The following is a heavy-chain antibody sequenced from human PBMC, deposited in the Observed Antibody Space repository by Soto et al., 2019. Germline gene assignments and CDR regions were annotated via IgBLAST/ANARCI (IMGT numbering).Heavy chain of an antibody. V-gene: IGHV1-18*01. CDR3: ARDPKIAVAGRSDAFDI. J-gene: IGHJ3*02. CDR1: GYTFTSYG. CDR2: ISADNGNT. Sequence: ASVKVSCKASGYTFTSYGISWVRQAPGQGLEWMGWISADNGNTNYAQKLQGRVTMTTDTSTSTAYMELRSLRSDDTAVYYCARDPKIAVAGRSDAFDIWGQGTMVTVSS. D-gene: IGHD6-19*01.